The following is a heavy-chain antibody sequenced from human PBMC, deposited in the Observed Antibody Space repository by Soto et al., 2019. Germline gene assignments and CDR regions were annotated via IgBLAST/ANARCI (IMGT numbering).Heavy chain of an antibody. V-gene: IGHV3-7*05. CDR1: GFSISTYW. D-gene: IGHD6-13*01. Sequence: PGGSLRLSCAASGFSISTYWMGWVLQSPRRGLEWVANIKYDDSEKPYADSVEGRFTISRDNAKNTLYLQMSSLRVEDTAVYYCAAWSRSNWCDYWGTGTLVTVSS. J-gene: IGHJ4*02. CDR2: IKYDDSEK. CDR3: AAWSRSNWCDY.